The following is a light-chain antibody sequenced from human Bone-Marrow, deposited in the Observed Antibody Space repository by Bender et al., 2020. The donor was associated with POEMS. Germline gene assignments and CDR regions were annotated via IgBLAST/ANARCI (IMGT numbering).Light chain of an antibody. CDR1: SSDVGGYNY. CDR3: SSYTSSNTYV. J-gene: IGLJ1*01. Sequence: QSALTQPASVSGSPGHSITISCTGTSSDVGGYNYVSWYQQHPGKAPKLIIYDVNYRPSGVSNRFSGSKSGYTASLTISGLQAEDEADYYCSSYTSSNTYVFGTATTVTVL. CDR2: DVN. V-gene: IGLV2-14*03.